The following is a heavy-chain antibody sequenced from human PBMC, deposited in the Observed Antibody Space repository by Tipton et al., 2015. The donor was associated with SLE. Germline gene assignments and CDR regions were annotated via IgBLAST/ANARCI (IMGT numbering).Heavy chain of an antibody. CDR1: GVSINSPY. V-gene: IGHV4-59*11. CDR3: AGAWQGYCSGGTCYVLDY. CDR2: IFYSGGT. Sequence: TLSLTCTVSGVSINSPYWSWIRQPPGKGLEWIGNIFYSGGTNYSPFLNSRITISVDTSKNQFSLKLRSVTAADTAVYYCAGAWQGYCSGGTCYVLDYWGQGTLVTVSS. D-gene: IGHD2-15*01. J-gene: IGHJ4*02.